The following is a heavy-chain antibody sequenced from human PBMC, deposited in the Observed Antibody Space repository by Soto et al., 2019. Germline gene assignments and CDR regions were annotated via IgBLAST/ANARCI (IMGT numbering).Heavy chain of an antibody. CDR1: GFTFSSFA. CDR3: ERCHREVPALIGDYFDY. V-gene: IGHV3-30*04. CDR2: VSFDGNRQ. J-gene: IGHJ4*02. Sequence: QVQLVESGGGVVQPGKSLTLSCAASGFTFSSFAMHWVRQPPGKGLEWVAVVSFDGNRQYFSDSVKGRFTISRDNSKNTVSLHMNSLRDDDSALYYCERCHREVPALIGDYFDYWGQGTLVTVSS. D-gene: IGHD2-2*01.